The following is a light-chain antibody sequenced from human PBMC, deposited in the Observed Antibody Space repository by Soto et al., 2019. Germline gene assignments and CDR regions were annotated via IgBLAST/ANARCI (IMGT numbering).Light chain of an antibody. CDR3: QQYNNWPFT. CDR1: QSVSSN. CDR2: GAS. J-gene: IGKJ4*01. Sequence: ERVMTHSPATLSVSPGERATLSCRASQSVSSNLAWYQQKPGQAPRLLIYGASTRATGIPARFSGSGSGTKFTLTISSLQSEDFAVYYCQQYNNWPFTFGGGTKV. V-gene: IGKV3-15*01.